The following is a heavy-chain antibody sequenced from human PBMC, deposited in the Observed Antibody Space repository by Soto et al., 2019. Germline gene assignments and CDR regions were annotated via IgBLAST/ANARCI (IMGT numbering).Heavy chain of an antibody. Sequence: QVQLQESGPGLVKPSETLSLTCTVSGGSVSTGYSWTWIRQPPGKGLEWIGSIYYSGSTKYNPSLRSRVTISIDTAKNQITLKRNSVTAADTALYYCARVPFTGDRIYYFDYWGQGTLVSVSS. D-gene: IGHD7-27*01. CDR2: IYYSGST. CDR1: GGSVSTGYS. J-gene: IGHJ4*02. V-gene: IGHV4-61*01. CDR3: ARVPFTGDRIYYFDY.